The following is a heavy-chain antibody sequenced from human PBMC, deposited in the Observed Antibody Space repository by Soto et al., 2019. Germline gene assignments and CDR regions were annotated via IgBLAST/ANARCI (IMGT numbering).Heavy chain of an antibody. CDR2: INYDGYS. CDR1: GGSITNYY. Sequence: QVQLQESGAGLVKPSETLSLTCTVSGGSITNYYCSWFRQPPGKGLEWIGYINYDGYSAYNLSLKRRVTLSMDASKTQFSLMLESVTPTDTAVYYCARHGFGPLHGLVDVWGPGTTVIVSS. D-gene: IGHD3-10*01. J-gene: IGHJ6*02. CDR3: ARHGFGPLHGLVDV. V-gene: IGHV4-59*08.